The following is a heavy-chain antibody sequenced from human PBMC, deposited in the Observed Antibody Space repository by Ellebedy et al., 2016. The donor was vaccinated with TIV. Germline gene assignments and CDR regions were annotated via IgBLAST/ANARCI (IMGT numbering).Heavy chain of an antibody. CDR1: GYSISSNYY. J-gene: IGHJ4*02. CDR2: IYHSGRT. D-gene: IGHD3-10*01. Sequence: MPSETLSLTCTVSGYSISSNYYWGWVRQPPGKGLEWIGTIYHSGRTYYNPSLKSRVTISVDTSKNQFSLKLSSVTAADTAVYYCARVVDRGGNDYWGQGTLVTVSS. V-gene: IGHV4-38-2*02. CDR3: ARVVDRGGNDY.